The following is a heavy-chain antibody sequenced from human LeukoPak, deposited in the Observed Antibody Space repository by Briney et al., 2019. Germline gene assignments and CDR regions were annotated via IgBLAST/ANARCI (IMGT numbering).Heavy chain of an antibody. V-gene: IGHV3-21*01. CDR2: ISSSSSYI. CDR3: ARDIGRDGYNGDY. J-gene: IGHJ4*02. D-gene: IGHD5-24*01. CDR1: GFTFSSYN. Sequence: GGSLRLSCAASGFTFSSYNMNWVRQAPGKGLECVSSISSSSSYIYYADSVKGRFTISRDNAKNSLYLQMNSLRAEDTAVYYCARDIGRDGYNGDYWGQGTLVTVSS.